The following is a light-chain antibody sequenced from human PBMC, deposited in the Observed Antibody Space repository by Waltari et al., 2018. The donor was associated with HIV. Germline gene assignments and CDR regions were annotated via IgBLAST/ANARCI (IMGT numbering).Light chain of an antibody. CDR2: ANN. V-gene: IGLV1-44*01. Sequence: QSVLLQPPPASGTPGPRVTISCSGITPNRGSNAVSCYQQFPGTAPKVLMSANNQRPSGVPDRFSASKSGTSASLAISGLHSEDEADYYCATWDDSLNGPLFGGGTKLTVL. CDR1: TPNRGSNA. CDR3: ATWDDSLNGPL. J-gene: IGLJ2*01.